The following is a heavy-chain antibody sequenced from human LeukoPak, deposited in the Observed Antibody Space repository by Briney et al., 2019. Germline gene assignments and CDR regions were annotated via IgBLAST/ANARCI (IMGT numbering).Heavy chain of an antibody. CDR1: GFTFTGYW. CDR2: INEDGSIK. Sequence: GGSLRLSCAASGFTFTGYWMSWVRQAPGKGLEWVANINEDGSIKYYVDSVKGRFTISRDNAKNSLYLQMNSLRDEDTAVYYCARALTTLTYEGYWGQGTLVTVSS. V-gene: IGHV3-7*01. D-gene: IGHD1-1*01. J-gene: IGHJ4*02. CDR3: ARALTTLTYEGY.